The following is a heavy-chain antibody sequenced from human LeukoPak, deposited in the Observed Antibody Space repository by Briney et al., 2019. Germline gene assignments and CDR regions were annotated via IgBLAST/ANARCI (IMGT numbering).Heavy chain of an antibody. D-gene: IGHD3-22*01. CDR3: AREGYYYDSSGYYV. CDR1: GFTFSSYS. Sequence: GGSLRLSCAASGFTFSSYSMNWVRQAPGKGLGWVSYISSSSSTIYYADSVKGRFTISRDNAKNSLYLQMDSLRDEDTAVYYCAREGYYYDSSGYYVWGQGTLVTVSS. CDR2: ISSSSSTI. J-gene: IGHJ4*02. V-gene: IGHV3-48*02.